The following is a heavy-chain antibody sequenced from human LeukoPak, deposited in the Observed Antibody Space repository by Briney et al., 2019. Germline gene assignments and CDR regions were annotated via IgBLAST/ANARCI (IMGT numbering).Heavy chain of an antibody. D-gene: IGHD4-17*01. J-gene: IGHJ5*02. Sequence: SETLSLTCTVSGGAVSSGSYYWSWIRQPPGQGLEWLGYIHYSGSTKHNPSLKSRVTMSVDTSKNQFSLKVTSVTAADTAIYYCTRTNYGDYNWFDPWGQGTLVTVSS. CDR1: GGAVSSGSYY. V-gene: IGHV4-61*01. CDR2: IHYSGST. CDR3: TRTNYGDYNWFDP.